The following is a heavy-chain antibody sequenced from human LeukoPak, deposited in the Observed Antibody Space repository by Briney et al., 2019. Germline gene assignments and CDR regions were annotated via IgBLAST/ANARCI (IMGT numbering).Heavy chain of an antibody. CDR2: IIPIFGTA. Sequence: ASVKVSCKASGGTFSSYAISWVRQAPGQGLEWMGGIIPIFGTANYAQKFQGRVTITADESTSTAYMELSSLRSEDTAVYYCARNLVPAALNDAFDIWGQGTMVTVSS. CDR3: ARNLVPAALNDAFDI. V-gene: IGHV1-69*13. D-gene: IGHD2-2*01. CDR1: GGTFSSYA. J-gene: IGHJ3*02.